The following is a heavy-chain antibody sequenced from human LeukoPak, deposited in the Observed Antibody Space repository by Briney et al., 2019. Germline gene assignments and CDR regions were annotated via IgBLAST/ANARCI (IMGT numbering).Heavy chain of an antibody. CDR3: AKDDDNWTDSFDY. D-gene: IGHD1-1*01. CDR2: ISGSGGST. Sequence: ETLSLTCAVYGGSFSGYYWSWVRQALGKGLEWVSAISGSGGSTYYADSVKGRFTISRDNSKNTLYLQMNSLRVDDTAVYYCAKDDDNWTDSFDYWGQGTLVTVSS. CDR1: GGSFSGYY. J-gene: IGHJ4*02. V-gene: IGHV3-23*01.